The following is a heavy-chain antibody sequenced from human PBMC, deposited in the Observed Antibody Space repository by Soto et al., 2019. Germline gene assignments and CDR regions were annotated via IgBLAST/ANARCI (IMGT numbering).Heavy chain of an antibody. J-gene: IGHJ6*02. V-gene: IGHV3-30*18. CDR2: ISYDGSNK. Sequence: ESGGGVVQPGRSLRLSCAASGFTFSSYGMHWVRQAPGKGLEWVAVISYDGSNKYYADSVKGRFTISRDNSKNTLYLQMNSLRAEDTAVYYCAKAMIAVAGNGWGMDVWGQGTTVTVSS. CDR3: AKAMIAVAGNGWGMDV. CDR1: GFTFSSYG. D-gene: IGHD6-19*01.